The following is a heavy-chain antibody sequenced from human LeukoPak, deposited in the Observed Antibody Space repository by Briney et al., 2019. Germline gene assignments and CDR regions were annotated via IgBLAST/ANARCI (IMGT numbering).Heavy chain of an antibody. D-gene: IGHD6-13*01. Sequence: GGSLRLSCAASGFTFSTYAMSWVRQAPGKGLEWVPAIRGSGGSTYYADSVKGRFTISRDNSKNTLYLQMNSLTAEDTAVYYCAKAPRAAAGSYNGMDVWGQGTTVTVSS. CDR2: IRGSGGST. CDR1: GFTFSTYA. V-gene: IGHV3-23*01. CDR3: AKAPRAAAGSYNGMDV. J-gene: IGHJ6*02.